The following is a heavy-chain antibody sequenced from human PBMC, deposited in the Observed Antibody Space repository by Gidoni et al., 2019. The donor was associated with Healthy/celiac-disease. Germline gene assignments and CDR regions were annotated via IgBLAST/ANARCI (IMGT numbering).Heavy chain of an antibody. Sequence: QVQLVESGGGVVPPGRSRRLSCAASGFNFSSYGMHWVRQAPGKGLEWFAVISYGGSNKYYAYSVKGRFTISRDNSKNTLYLQMNSLRAEDTAVYYCAKDAAAGDWYFDLWGRGTLVTVSS. J-gene: IGHJ2*01. D-gene: IGHD6-13*01. CDR1: GFNFSSYG. CDR2: ISYGGSNK. V-gene: IGHV3-30*18. CDR3: AKDAAAGDWYFDL.